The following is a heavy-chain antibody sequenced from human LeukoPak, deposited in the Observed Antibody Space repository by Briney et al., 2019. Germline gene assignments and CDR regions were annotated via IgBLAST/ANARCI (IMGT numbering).Heavy chain of an antibody. CDR1: GYTFTSYA. CDR2: INAGNGNT. D-gene: IGHD3-22*01. Sequence: ASVTVSCKASGYTFTSYAMHWVRQAPGQRLEWMGWINAGNGNTKYSQKFQGRVTITRDTSASTAYMELSSLRSEDTAVYYCARGSVDSSGYPYYFDYWGQGTLVTVSS. CDR3: ARGSVDSSGYPYYFDY. J-gene: IGHJ4*02. V-gene: IGHV1-3*01.